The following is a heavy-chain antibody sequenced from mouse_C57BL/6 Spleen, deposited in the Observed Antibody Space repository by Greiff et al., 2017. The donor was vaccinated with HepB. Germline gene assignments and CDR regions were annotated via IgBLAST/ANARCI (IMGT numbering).Heavy chain of an antibody. Sequence: QVQLQQSGAELVKPGASVKISCKASGYAFSSYWMNWVKQRPGKGLEWIGQIYPGDGDTNYNGKFKGKATLTADTSSSTAYMQLSSLTSEDSAVYFCARTPYYYGSSYWYFDVWGTGTTVTVSS. CDR1: GYAFSSYW. V-gene: IGHV1-80*01. D-gene: IGHD1-1*01. CDR3: ARTPYYYGSSYWYFDV. CDR2: IYPGDGDT. J-gene: IGHJ1*03.